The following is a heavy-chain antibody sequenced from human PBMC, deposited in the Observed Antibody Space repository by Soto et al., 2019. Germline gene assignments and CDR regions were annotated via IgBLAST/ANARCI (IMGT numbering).Heavy chain of an antibody. D-gene: IGHD2-21*01. CDR1: GDSINSGGYY. CDR2: IYYSGST. Sequence: QVRLQESGPGLVEPSQTLSLTCTVSGDSINSGGYYWSWIRQHPSTGLEWIGYIYYSGSTYYNPSLKSRVTISMDTSENHFSLSLSSVTAADTAVYYCAAGNRWGFLLAHWGLGTLVTVSS. J-gene: IGHJ4*02. CDR3: AAGNRWGFLLAH. V-gene: IGHV4-31*04.